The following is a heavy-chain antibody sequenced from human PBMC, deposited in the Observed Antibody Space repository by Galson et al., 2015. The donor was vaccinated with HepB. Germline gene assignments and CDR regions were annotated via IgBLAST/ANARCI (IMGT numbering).Heavy chain of an antibody. V-gene: IGHV3-23*01. CDR2: IRSTGGRT. J-gene: IGHJ3*02. Sequence: SLGLACAASGVTYSSHTMTWVRQAPGKGLECGSGIRSTGGRTYYADSVKGRFTISRDNSKNTLYLQMNSLRAEDTAVYYCAKDRTSGYYEAFDIWGQGTMVTVSS. D-gene: IGHD5-12*01. CDR3: AKDRTSGYYEAFDI. CDR1: GVTYSSHT.